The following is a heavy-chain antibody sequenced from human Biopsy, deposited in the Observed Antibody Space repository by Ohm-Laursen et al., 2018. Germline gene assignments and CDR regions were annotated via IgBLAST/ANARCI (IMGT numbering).Heavy chain of an antibody. CDR3: AREAIGVATAFDI. J-gene: IGHJ3*02. D-gene: IGHD5-12*01. CDR2: IYYSGST. CDR1: GVSISTYY. Sequence: SDTLSLTCTVSGVSISTYYWSWTRQSPGRGLEWIAYIYYSGSTDYNPSLKSRVTISLDTSKNQFSLKLSSVTAADTAIYYCAREAIGVATAFDIWGQGTMVTVSS. V-gene: IGHV4-59*01.